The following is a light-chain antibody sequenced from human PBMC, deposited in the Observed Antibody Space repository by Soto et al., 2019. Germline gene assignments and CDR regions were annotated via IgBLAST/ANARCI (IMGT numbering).Light chain of an antibody. CDR2: DVS. V-gene: IGLV2-14*01. J-gene: IGLJ1*01. CDR1: SSDVGGYNY. Sequence: QSALTQPASVSGSPGQSITISCTGTSSDVGGYNYVSWYQQHPGKAPKLMIYDVSNRPSGVSNRFSGSKSGNTASLTISGLQAEDEADYYCSSYTSSSPYVFGTGIKLTVL. CDR3: SSYTSSSPYV.